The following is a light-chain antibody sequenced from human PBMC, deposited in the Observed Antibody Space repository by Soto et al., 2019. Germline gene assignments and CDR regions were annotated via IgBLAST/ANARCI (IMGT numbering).Light chain of an antibody. CDR3: HQYNGWPRT. J-gene: IGKJ1*01. CDR2: GTS. Sequence: EIVMTQSPVTLSVSPGERATLSCRASQNISRSLAWYQQKPGQGHSLLIYGTSTRAGGVPARFSGGGSGTEFPLTITSLQSEDFAVYYCHQYNGWPRTFGQGTTVEI. CDR1: QNISRS. V-gene: IGKV3-15*01.